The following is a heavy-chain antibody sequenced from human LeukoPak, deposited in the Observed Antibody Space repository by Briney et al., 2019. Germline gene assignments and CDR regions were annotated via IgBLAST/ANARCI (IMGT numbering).Heavy chain of an antibody. D-gene: IGHD3-3*01. CDR1: GFTFSSYG. CDR3: AKTIRYDFWSGYYPDN. Sequence: PGGSLRLSCAASGFTFSSYGMHWVRQAPGKGLEWVAFIRYDGGNKYYADSVKGRFTISRDNSKNTLYLQMNSLRAEDTAVYYCAKTIRYDFWSGYYPDNWGQGTLVTVSS. V-gene: IGHV3-30*02. CDR2: IRYDGGNK. J-gene: IGHJ4*02.